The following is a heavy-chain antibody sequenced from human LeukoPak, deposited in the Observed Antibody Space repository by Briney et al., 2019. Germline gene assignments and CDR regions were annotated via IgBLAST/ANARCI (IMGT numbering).Heavy chain of an antibody. Sequence: SQTLSLTCAISGDSVSSNSAAWNWIRQSPSRGLEWLGRTYYRSKWYNDYAVSVKSRITINPDTSENQFSLQLNFVTPEDTAVYYCARGQGYSYGYGFDYWGQGTLVTVSS. V-gene: IGHV6-1*01. CDR3: ARGQGYSYGYGFDY. CDR1: GDSVSSNSAA. CDR2: TYYRSKWYN. D-gene: IGHD5-18*01. J-gene: IGHJ4*02.